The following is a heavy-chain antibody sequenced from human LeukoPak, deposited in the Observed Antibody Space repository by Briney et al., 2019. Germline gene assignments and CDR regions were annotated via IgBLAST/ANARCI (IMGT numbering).Heavy chain of an antibody. J-gene: IGHJ4*02. D-gene: IGHD3-22*01. CDR2: ISSSGSTI. CDR3: ARDKYDSSGLYCFDY. V-gene: IGHV3-48*03. CDR1: GFTFSTYE. Sequence: TAGSLRLSCAASGFTFSTYEMTWVRQSPGKGLEWVSYISSSGSTIYYADSVKDPFTISTNNATNSLYLQMNSLRAEERAVYYCARDKYDSSGLYCFDYWGQGTLVTVSS.